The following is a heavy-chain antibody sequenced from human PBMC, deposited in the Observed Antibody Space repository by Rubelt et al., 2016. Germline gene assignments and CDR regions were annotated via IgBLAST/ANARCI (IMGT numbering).Heavy chain of an antibody. CDR1: GGSISSSSYY. J-gene: IGHJ5*02. CDR2: IHYSGST. D-gene: IGHD3-10*01. V-gene: IGHV4-39*07. CDR3: AREKAMVRGVIGWFDP. Sequence: QLQLQESGPGLVKPSETLSLTCTVSGGSISSSSYYWGWIRQPPGTGLEWIGSIHYSGSTYYNPSLRGVVTMQVERSKNQFPVKVGVGTAAYTAGYYCAREKAMVRGVIGWFDPWGQGTLVTVSS.